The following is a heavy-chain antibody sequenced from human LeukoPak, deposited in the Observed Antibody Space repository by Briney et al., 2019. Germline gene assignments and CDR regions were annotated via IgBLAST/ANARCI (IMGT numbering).Heavy chain of an antibody. CDR3: VKDRPCETCMPMDA. D-gene: IGHD2-2*01. CDR1: GFRFTDYS. V-gene: IGHV3-23*01. CDR2: LGRSGEYK. Sequence: PGGSLRLSCAASGFRFTDYSMSWVRQAPGKGLEWVAGLGRSGEYKYYADSVKGRFTISRDNSKDTVSLQMNSPRAEDSAIYFCVKDRPCETCMPMDAWGQGTTVTVSS. J-gene: IGHJ6*02.